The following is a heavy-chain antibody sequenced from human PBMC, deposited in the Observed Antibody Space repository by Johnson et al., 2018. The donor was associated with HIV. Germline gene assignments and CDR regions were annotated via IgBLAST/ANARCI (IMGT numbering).Heavy chain of an antibody. CDR2: TQYDGSNK. D-gene: IGHD3-22*01. CDR1: GFTFSSYG. V-gene: IGHV3-30*02. J-gene: IGHJ3*02. Sequence: QEQLVESGGFVVQPGGSLRLSCAASGFTFSSYGIHWVRQAPGKGLEWVAFTQYDGSNKYYADSVKGRFTISRDNSKKTVYLQMNSLRAEDTAVYYCAKETRDSRSAFDIWGQGTMVTVSS. CDR3: AKETRDSRSAFDI.